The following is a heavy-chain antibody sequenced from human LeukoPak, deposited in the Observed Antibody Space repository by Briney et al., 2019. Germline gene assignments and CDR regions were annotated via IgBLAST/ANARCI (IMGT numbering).Heavy chain of an antibody. V-gene: IGHV1-8*03. CDR1: GYTFTSYD. CDR2: MNPNSGNT. CDR3: ARGPSTTYYYYMDV. D-gene: IGHD2/OR15-2a*01. Sequence: ASVKLSCKASGYTFTSYDINWVRQATGQGLEWMGWMNPNSGNTGYAQKFQGRVTITRNTSISTAYMELSSLRSEDTAVYYCARGPSTTYYYYMDVWGKGTTVTVSS. J-gene: IGHJ6*03.